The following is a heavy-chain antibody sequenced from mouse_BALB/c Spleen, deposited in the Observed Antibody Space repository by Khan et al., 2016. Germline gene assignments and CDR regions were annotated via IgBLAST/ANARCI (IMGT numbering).Heavy chain of an antibody. CDR1: GFNIKDTY. CDR2: IDPANGNS. CDR3: ATSLRLRRRYDVDY. D-gene: IGHD1-2*01. V-gene: IGHV14-3*02. Sequence: LHQSGAELVKPGASVKLSCTASGFNIKDTYMHWVKQRPEQGLEWIGRIDPANGNSKYDPKFQGKASLTADTSSHTAYLQLSSRTSEDTAVDYCATSLRLRRRYDVDYWGQGTTLTVSS. J-gene: IGHJ2*01.